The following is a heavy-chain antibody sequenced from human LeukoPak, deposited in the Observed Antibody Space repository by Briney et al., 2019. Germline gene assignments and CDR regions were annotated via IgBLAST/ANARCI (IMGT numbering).Heavy chain of an antibody. J-gene: IGHJ4*02. CDR1: GFTFSSYG. CDR3: AKDRTQWLVPKGYYFDY. Sequence: PGGSLRLSCAASGFTFSSYGMHWVRQAPGKGLEWVAVISYDGSNKYYADSVKGRFTISRDNSKNTLYLQMNSLRAEDTAVYYCAKDRTQWLVPKGYYFDYWGQGTLVTVSS. D-gene: IGHD6-19*01. V-gene: IGHV3-30*18. CDR2: ISYDGSNK.